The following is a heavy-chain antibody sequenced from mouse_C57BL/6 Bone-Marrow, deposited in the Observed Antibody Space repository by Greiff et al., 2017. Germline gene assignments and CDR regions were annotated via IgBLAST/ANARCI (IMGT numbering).Heavy chain of an antibody. CDR3: TRDGTLGFAY. D-gene: IGHD2-3*01. CDR2: ISSGGDYI. Sequence: EVHLVESGEGLVKPGGSLKLSCAASGFTFSSYAMSWVRQTPEKRLEWVAYISSGGDYIYYADTVKGRFTISRDNARNTLYLQMSSLKSEDTAMYYCTRDGTLGFAYWGQGTLVTVSA. CDR1: GFTFSSYA. J-gene: IGHJ3*01. V-gene: IGHV5-9-1*02.